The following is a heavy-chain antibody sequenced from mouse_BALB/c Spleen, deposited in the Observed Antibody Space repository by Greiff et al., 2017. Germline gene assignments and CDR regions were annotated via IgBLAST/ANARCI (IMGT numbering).Heavy chain of an antibody. D-gene: IGHD1-1*01. CDR2: ISSGGST. CDR3: ASGITTVVATRGYYAMDY. V-gene: IGHV5-6-5*01. Sequence: EVHLVESGGGLVKPGGSLKLSCAASGFTFSSYAMSWVRQTPEKRLEWVASISSGGSTYYPDSVKGRFTISRDNARNILYLQMSSLRSEDTAMYYCASGITTVVATRGYYAMDYWGQGTSVTVSS. J-gene: IGHJ4*01. CDR1: GFTFSSYA.